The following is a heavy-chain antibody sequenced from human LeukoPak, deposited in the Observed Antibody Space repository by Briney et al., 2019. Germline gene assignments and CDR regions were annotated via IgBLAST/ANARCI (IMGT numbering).Heavy chain of an antibody. CDR1: GGTFSSYA. CDR3: ARRRSSSWYDSVSWFDP. V-gene: IGHV1-69*13. D-gene: IGHD6-13*01. J-gene: IGHJ5*02. Sequence: SVKVSCKASGGTFSSYAISWVRQAPGQGLEWMGRIIPIFGTANYAQKFQGRVTITADESTSTAYMELSSLRSEDTAVYYCARRRSSSWYDSVSWFDPWGQGTLVTVSS. CDR2: IIPIFGTA.